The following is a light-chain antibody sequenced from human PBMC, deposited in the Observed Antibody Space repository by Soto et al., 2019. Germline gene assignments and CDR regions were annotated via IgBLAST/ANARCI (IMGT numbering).Light chain of an antibody. CDR3: NSYAGSNTNV. J-gene: IGLJ1*01. CDR1: KNDIGVYDF. V-gene: IGLV2-8*01. CDR2: EVV. Sequence: QSVLTRPPPASGSRGQSVTISCTGTKNDIGVYDFVSWYQHHPGKAPRLIIYEVVQRPSGVPDRFSGSKSGNTASLTVSGLQAADEADYFCNSYAGSNTNVFGSGPKATVL.